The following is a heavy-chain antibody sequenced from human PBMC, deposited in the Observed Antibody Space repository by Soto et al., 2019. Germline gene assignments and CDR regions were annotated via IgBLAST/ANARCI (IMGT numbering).Heavy chain of an antibody. CDR3: ARDRQDYGDHDAFDI. J-gene: IGHJ3*02. V-gene: IGHV1-3*01. CDR2: INAGNGNT. CDR1: GYTFTSYA. Sequence: ASVKVSCKASGYTFTSYAMHWVRQAPGQRLEWMGWINAGNGNTKYSQKFQGRVTITRDTSASTAYMELSSLRSEDTAVYYCARDRQDYGDHDAFDIWGQGTMVTVSS. D-gene: IGHD4-17*01.